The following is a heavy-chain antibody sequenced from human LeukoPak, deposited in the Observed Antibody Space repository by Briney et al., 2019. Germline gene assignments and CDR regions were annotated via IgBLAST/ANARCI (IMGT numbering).Heavy chain of an antibody. Sequence: SGTLSLTCAVSGGSISSSNWWSWVRPPPGKGLEWIGEIYHSGSTNYNPSLKSQVTISVDKSKNQFSLKLSSVTAADTAVYYCAAVTAIDYDAFDIWGQGTMVTVSS. J-gene: IGHJ3*02. CDR3: AAVTAIDYDAFDI. CDR2: IYHSGST. V-gene: IGHV4-4*02. CDR1: GGSISSSNW. D-gene: IGHD2-21*02.